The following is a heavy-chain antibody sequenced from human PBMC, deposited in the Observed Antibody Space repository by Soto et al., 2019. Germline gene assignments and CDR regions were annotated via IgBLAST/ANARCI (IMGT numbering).Heavy chain of an antibody. CDR1: GGSISSGGYS. CDR2: IYHSGTT. J-gene: IGHJ5*02. Sequence: PSETLSLTCAVSGGSISSGGYSWSWIRQPPGKGLEWIGYIYHSGTTYYNPSLKSRVTISVDRSKNQFSLRLSSVTAADTAVYNSATVPDRWGQGTLITVSS. V-gene: IGHV4-30-2*01. D-gene: IGHD2-2*01. CDR3: ATVPDR.